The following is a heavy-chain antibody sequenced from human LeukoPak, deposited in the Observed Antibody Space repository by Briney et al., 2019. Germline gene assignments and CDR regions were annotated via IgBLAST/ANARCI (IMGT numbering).Heavy chain of an antibody. CDR2: SDTIGST. Sequence: SETLSLTGTVSGASISSYYCSWIRQPPGKGLEWIGYSDTIGSTNYNPSLKSRVTISVDTSKNPFSLKLSPVTAADTAVYYCARQRIGGGYYYPGWFDPWGQGTLVTVSS. CDR1: GASISSYY. J-gene: IGHJ5*02. CDR3: ARQRIGGGYYYPGWFDP. D-gene: IGHD3-22*01. V-gene: IGHV4-4*09.